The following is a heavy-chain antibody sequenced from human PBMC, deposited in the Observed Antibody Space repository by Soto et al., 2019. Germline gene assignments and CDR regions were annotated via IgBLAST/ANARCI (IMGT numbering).Heavy chain of an antibody. CDR2: IYHSGST. CDR3: ARVAYCGGDCQRGFDP. Sequence: QLQLQESGSGLVKPSQTLSLTCAVSGGSISSGGYSWSWIRQPPGKGLEWIGYIYHSGSTYYNPSLKSRVTRSVDRSTNQFSLKLSSVTAADTAVYYCARVAYCGGDCQRGFDPWGQGTLVTVSS. J-gene: IGHJ5*02. CDR1: GGSISSGGYS. D-gene: IGHD2-21*02. V-gene: IGHV4-30-2*01.